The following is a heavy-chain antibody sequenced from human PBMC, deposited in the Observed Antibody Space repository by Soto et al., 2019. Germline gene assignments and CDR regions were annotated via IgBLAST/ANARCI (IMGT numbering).Heavy chain of an antibody. D-gene: IGHD3-10*01. CDR2: IKSKTDGGTT. CDR3: LTESFDY. CDR1: GFAFSNAW. J-gene: IGHJ4*02. V-gene: IGHV3-15*01. Sequence: EVQLVESGGGLVKPAGSLRLSCAASGFAFSNAWLTWFRQAPGKGLEWVGRIKSKTDGGTTDYAAPVKGRFTISRDDSKNTLYLQMDSLKIEDTAVYYCLTESFDYWGQGTLVTVSS.